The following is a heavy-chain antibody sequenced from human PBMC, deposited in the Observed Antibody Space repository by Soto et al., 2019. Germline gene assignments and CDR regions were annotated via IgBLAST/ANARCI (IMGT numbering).Heavy chain of an antibody. V-gene: IGHV1-69*02. CDR2: IIPILGIA. Sequence: QVQLVQSGAEVKKPGSSVKVSCKASGGTFSSYTISWVRQAPGQGPEWMGRIIPILGIANYAQKFQGRVTITADKSTSTACMGLGSLMSEDTAGYYWAGGGAVTTGDYWGQGTLVTVSS. D-gene: IGHD4-17*01. CDR3: AGGGAVTTGDY. CDR1: GGTFSSYT. J-gene: IGHJ4*02.